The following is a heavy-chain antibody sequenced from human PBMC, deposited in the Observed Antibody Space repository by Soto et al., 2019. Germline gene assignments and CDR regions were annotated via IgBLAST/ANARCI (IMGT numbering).Heavy chain of an antibody. J-gene: IGHJ4*02. CDR2: ISGGGDTT. D-gene: IGHD3-10*01. V-gene: IGHV3-23*01. CDR3: AKGRGGSGSLTPRVDF. CDR1: GSTFNNYA. Sequence: EVQLLESGGGLVQPGGSLRLSCAASGSTFNNYAMTWVRQAPGKGLEWVSAISGGGDTTSYADSVKGRFTVSRDGSKNTLYLQMSSLRAEDTALYYCAKGRGGSGSLTPRVDFWGQGTLVTVPS.